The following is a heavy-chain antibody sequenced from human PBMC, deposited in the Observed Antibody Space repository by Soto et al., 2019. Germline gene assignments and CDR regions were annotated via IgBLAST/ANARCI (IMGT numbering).Heavy chain of an antibody. J-gene: IGHJ6*02. D-gene: IGHD3-3*01. V-gene: IGHV1-18*04. CDR3: ARSTYDFWSGYPTYGMDV. CDR1: GYTFTSYG. CDR2: ISAYNGNT. Sequence: ASVEVSCKASGYTFTSYGISWVRQAPGQGLEWMGWISAYNGNTNYAQKLQGRVTMTTDTSTSTAYMELRSLRSDDTAVYYCARSTYDFWSGYPTYGMDVWGQGTTVTVSS.